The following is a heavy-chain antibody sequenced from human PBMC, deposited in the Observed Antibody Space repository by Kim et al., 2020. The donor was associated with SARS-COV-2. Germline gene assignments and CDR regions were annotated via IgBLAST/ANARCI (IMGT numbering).Heavy chain of an antibody. Sequence: SVKVSCKASGGTFSSYAISWVRQAPGQGLEWMGGIIPIFGTANYAQKFQGRVTITADESTSTAYMELSSLRSEDTAVYYCARSTPQPTQYIVGATNYYYYYGMDVWGQGTTVTVSS. CDR2: IIPIFGTA. J-gene: IGHJ6*02. CDR1: GGTFSSYA. CDR3: ARSTPQPTQYIVGATNYYYYYGMDV. D-gene: IGHD1-26*01. V-gene: IGHV1-69*13.